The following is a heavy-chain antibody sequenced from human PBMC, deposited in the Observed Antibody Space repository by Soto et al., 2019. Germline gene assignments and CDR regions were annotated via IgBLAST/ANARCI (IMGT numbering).Heavy chain of an antibody. Sequence: GGSLRLSCAASGFTFSSYSMNWVRQAPGKGLEWVSSISSSSSYIYYADSVKGRFTISRDNAKNSLYLQMNSLRAEDTAVYYCARDFSQPELLLRYYYTLGYYFDYWGQGTLVTVLL. D-gene: IGHD1-7*01. CDR3: ARDFSQPELLLRYYYTLGYYFDY. V-gene: IGHV3-21*01. CDR2: ISSSSSYI. J-gene: IGHJ4*02. CDR1: GFTFSSYS.